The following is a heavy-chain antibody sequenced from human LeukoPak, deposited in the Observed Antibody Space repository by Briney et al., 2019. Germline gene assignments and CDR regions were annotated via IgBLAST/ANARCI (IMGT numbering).Heavy chain of an antibody. D-gene: IGHD3-3*01. V-gene: IGHV4-39*07. CDR1: GGSISSSSYY. Sequence: PSETLSLTCTVSGGSISSSSYYWGWIRQPPGKGLEWIGSIYYSGSTYYNPSLKSRVTISVDTSKNQFSLKLSSVTAADTAVYYCAREGQWSGYYEPPRRYFDYWGQGTLVTVSS. CDR3: AREGQWSGYYEPPRRYFDY. J-gene: IGHJ4*02. CDR2: IYYSGST.